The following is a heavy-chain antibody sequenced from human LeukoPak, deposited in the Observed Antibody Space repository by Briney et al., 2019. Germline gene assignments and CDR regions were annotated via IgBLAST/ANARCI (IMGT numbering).Heavy chain of an antibody. CDR2: IYPGDSDT. V-gene: IGHV5-51*01. CDR1: GYSFTSYW. J-gene: IGHJ6*02. Sequence: GESLKISCKGSGYSFTSYWIGWVRQMPGKGLEWMGIIYPGDSDTRYSPSFQGQVAISADKSISTAYLQWSSLKASDTAMYYCAIRGSLVSDYYYGMDVWGQGTTVTASS. CDR3: AIRGSLVSDYYYGMDV. D-gene: IGHD3-16*01.